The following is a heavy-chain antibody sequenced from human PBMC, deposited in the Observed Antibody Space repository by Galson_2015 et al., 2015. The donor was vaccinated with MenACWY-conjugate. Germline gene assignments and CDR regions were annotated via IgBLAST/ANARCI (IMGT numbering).Heavy chain of an antibody. V-gene: IGHV3-64D*06. J-gene: IGHJ6*03. CDR3: VSDYYFLDV. Sequence: SLRLSCAASGFTFGGYIMHWFRQTPGTGLEYVSSISSNGRSAYYADSVKGRFTHSRDNSKNTVQLQMSGLRPEDTAVYYCVSDYYFLDVWGKGTTVTVS. CDR1: GFTFGGYI. CDR2: ISSNGRSA.